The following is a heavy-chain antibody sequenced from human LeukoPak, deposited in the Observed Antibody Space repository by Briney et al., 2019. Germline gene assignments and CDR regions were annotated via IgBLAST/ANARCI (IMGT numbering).Heavy chain of an antibody. CDR3: ARDRTMVTLLEI. J-gene: IGHJ4*02. CDR2: ISTDGAVT. CDR1: GFTFTSVW. Sequence: GGSLRLSCAASGFTFTSVWMRWFRQAPGKGLVWISRISTDGAVTGYADSVKGRFTISRDNAKNTLYLQMNSLRAEDTAAYYCARDRTMVTLLEIGGQGALVSVSS. D-gene: IGHD4/OR15-4a*01. V-gene: IGHV3-74*01.